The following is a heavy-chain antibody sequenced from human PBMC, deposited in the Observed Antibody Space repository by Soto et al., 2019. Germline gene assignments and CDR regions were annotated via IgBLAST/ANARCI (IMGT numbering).Heavy chain of an antibody. CDR2: VYTSDYT. D-gene: IGHD3-10*01. V-gene: IGHV4-59*03. CDR1: GASIRSYY. CDR3: ASSADHLGDLFCFSGMDV. J-gene: IGHJ6*02. Sequence: KPSGTLSLTCSVSGASIRSYYWHWIRQPPGKGLEWIGYVYTSDYTRYSSSLKSRVTISEDTSKSQFYLRLNSVTAADTAVYYCASSADHLGDLFCFSGMDVWGQGTTVTVSS.